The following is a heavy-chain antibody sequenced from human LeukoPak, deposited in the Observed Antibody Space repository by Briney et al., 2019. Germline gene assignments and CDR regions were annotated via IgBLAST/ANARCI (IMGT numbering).Heavy chain of an antibody. D-gene: IGHD3-10*01. CDR1: GYTFTSYG. V-gene: IGHV1-2*02. CDR2: INPNSGGM. CDR3: ARSAHGSGSYYNSRRGYGGEYSFDP. Sequence: ALVKLSCKASGYTFTSYGISWVRQAPGQGLGWMGWINPNSGGMDYAQKFQGRVTMTRDTSNSTAYMELSSLRSDDTSVYYCARSAHGSGSYYNSRRGYGGEYSFDPWGQGTLVTVSS. J-gene: IGHJ5*02.